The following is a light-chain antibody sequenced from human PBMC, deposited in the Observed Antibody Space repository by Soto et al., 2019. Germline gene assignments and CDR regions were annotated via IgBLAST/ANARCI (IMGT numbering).Light chain of an antibody. Sequence: EIVLTQSPGTLSLSPGERATLSCRASQSINSNYLAWYQRTPGQAPRLLIYDTSNRATGVSDRFSGSGSGTDFTLTISRLEPEDFAVYYCQQYGTSPRTFGGGTKVDIK. J-gene: IGKJ4*01. CDR2: DTS. CDR3: QQYGTSPRT. CDR1: QSINSNY. V-gene: IGKV3-20*01.